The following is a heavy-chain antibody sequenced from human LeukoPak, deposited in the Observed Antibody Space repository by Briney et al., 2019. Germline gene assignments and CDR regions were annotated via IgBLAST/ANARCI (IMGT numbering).Heavy chain of an antibody. J-gene: IGHJ4*02. CDR3: ASDLRLDLSDFDY. D-gene: IGHD3-3*01. CDR2: ISSSSSYI. CDR1: GFTFSSYS. V-gene: IGHV3-21*01. Sequence: NPGGSLRLSCAASGFTFSSYSMNWVRQAPGKGLEWVSSISSSSSYIYYADSVKGRFTISRDNAKNSLYLQMNSLRAEDTAVYYCASDLRLDLSDFDYWGQGTLVTVSS.